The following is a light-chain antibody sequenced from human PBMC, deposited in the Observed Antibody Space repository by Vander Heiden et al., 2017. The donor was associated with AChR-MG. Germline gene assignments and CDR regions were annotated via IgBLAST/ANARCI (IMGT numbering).Light chain of an antibody. CDR3: QQRDSTTWT. Sequence: DIQMTQSPSSLSASVGDRVTITCRASQSISSYLNWYQQKPGKAPKLLIYAASSLQSGVPSRFSGSGSGTDFTLTISRLQPEDFATYYCQQRDSTTWTFGQRTKVEIK. V-gene: IGKV1-39*01. CDR1: QSISSY. CDR2: AAS. J-gene: IGKJ1*01.